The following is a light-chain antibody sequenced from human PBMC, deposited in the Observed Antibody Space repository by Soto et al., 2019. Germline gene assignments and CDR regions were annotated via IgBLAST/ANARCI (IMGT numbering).Light chain of an antibody. V-gene: IGKV3-20*01. CDR2: GAS. J-gene: IGKJ1*01. Sequence: EIVLTQSPGTLSLSPGERAPLSCGASQSVSNNYLAWYQQKPGQAPRLLIYGASNRATGIPDRFSGSGSGTDFTLTISRLEPEDFAVYYCQQYGSSGTFGQGTKVDIK. CDR1: QSVSNNY. CDR3: QQYGSSGT.